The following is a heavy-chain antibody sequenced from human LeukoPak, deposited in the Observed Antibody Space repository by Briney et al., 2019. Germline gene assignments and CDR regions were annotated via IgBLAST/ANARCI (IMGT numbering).Heavy chain of an antibody. V-gene: IGHV3-20*04. Sequence: RAGGSLRLSCAASGFTFDDYGMSWVRQAPGKGLEWVSGINWNGGSTGYADSVKGRFTISRDNAKNSLYLQMNSLRAEDTALYYCARDYDSSKYFDYWGQGTLVTVSS. CDR2: INWNGGST. CDR1: GFTFDDYG. J-gene: IGHJ4*02. CDR3: ARDYDSSKYFDY. D-gene: IGHD6-6*01.